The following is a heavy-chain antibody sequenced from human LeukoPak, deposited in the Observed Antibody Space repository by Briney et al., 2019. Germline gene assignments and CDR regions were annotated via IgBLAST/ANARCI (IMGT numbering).Heavy chain of an antibody. Sequence: SETLSLTCAVYGGSFSGYYWSWIRQPPGKGLEWIGEINHSGSTNYNPPLKSRVTISVDTSKNQFSLKLSSVTAADTAVYYCARRTTVTSYWGQGTLVTVSS. CDR3: ARRTTVTSY. V-gene: IGHV4-34*01. CDR1: GGSFSGYY. CDR2: INHSGST. J-gene: IGHJ4*02. D-gene: IGHD4-17*01.